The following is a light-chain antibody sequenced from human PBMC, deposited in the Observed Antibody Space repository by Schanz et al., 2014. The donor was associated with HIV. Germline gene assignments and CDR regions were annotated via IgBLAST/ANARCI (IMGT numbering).Light chain of an antibody. J-gene: IGKJ1*01. CDR3: QQYNKWPPAT. CDR2: WAS. Sequence: DIVMTQSPDSLAVSLGGRATIHCKSSQTVLYSSNNKNYLAWYQQRPGQPPKLLIYWASTRESGVPDRFSGSGSGTDFTLTISSLQSEDFAVYYCQQYNKWPPATFGQGTKVEVK. V-gene: IGKV4-1*01. CDR1: QTVLYSSNNKNY.